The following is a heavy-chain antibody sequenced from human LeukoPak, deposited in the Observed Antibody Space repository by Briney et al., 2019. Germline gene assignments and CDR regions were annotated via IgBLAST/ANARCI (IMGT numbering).Heavy chain of an antibody. CDR1: GFTFSSYS. Sequence: GGSLRLSCAASGFTFSSYSMNWVRQAPGKGLEWVAVTSYDGIHKYYADSVQGRFTISRDNSKNTLYLQMNSLRLEDTALYYCARDNIAGSGSSDWGQGTLVTVSS. J-gene: IGHJ4*02. CDR3: ARDNIAGSGSSD. CDR2: TSYDGIHK. D-gene: IGHD3-10*01. V-gene: IGHV3-30*03.